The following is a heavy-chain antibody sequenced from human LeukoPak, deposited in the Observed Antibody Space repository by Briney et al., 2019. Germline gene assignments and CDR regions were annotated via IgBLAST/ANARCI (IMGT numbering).Heavy chain of an antibody. V-gene: IGHV3-23*01. Sequence: GGSLRLSCAASGFTFSSHNMHWVRQAPGKGLEWVSAISGSGGSTYYADSVKGRFTISRDNSKNTLYLQMNSLRAEDTAVYYCAKDRRGYSYGYDFDYWGQGTLVTVSS. CDR1: GFTFSSHN. CDR2: ISGSGGST. CDR3: AKDRRGYSYGYDFDY. D-gene: IGHD5-18*01. J-gene: IGHJ4*02.